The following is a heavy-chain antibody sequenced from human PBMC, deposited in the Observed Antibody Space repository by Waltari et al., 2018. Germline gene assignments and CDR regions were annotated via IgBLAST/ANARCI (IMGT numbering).Heavy chain of an antibody. CDR1: GGSFSGYY. CDR3: ARPRSRAVVVTSKGFDY. CDR2: INHSGST. Sequence: QVQLQQWGDGLLKPSETLSLTCAVYGGSFSGYYWSWLRQPPGKGLEWIGEINHSGSTNYNPSLKGRITISVDTSKNQFSLKLSSGTAADTAVYYCARPRSRAVVVTSKGFDYWGQGTLVTVSS. J-gene: IGHJ4*02. V-gene: IGHV4-34*01. D-gene: IGHD2-21*02.